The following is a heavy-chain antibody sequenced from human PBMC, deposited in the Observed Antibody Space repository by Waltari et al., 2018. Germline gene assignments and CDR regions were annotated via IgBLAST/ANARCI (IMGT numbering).Heavy chain of an antibody. J-gene: IGHJ3*02. V-gene: IGHV1-69*05. Sequence: QVQLVQSGAEVKKPGSSVKVSCWASGVSFTKYACNWLRQAPGQGLEWGGGVIPFSQTTKYAQNFQGRGRIATGESATSAYLELSSLRSEDTAVYYCARGRHYLDSRGHQAMGNAFDIWGQGTTVTVSS. D-gene: IGHD3-22*01. CDR2: VIPFSQTT. CDR3: ARGRHYLDSRGHQAMGNAFDI. CDR1: GVSFTKYA.